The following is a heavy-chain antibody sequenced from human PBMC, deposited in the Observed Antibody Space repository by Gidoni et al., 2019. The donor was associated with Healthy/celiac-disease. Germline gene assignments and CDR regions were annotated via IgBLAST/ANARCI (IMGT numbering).Heavy chain of an antibody. D-gene: IGHD6-19*01. V-gene: IGHV3-23*01. J-gene: IGHJ4*02. Sequence: EVQLLESGGGLVQPGGSLRLSCAASGFTFSSYAMSWVRQAPGKVLELVSAISGSGGSTYYADSVKGRFTIARDNSKNTLYLQMNSLRAEDTAVYYCAKEGGSGWSAFDYWGQGTLVTVSS. CDR1: GFTFSSYA. CDR2: ISGSGGST. CDR3: AKEGGSGWSAFDY.